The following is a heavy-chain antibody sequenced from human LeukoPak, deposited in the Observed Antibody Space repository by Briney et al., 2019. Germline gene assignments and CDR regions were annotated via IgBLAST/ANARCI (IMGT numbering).Heavy chain of an antibody. CDR2: ISNSGGNT. CDR1: GFTFSSYA. Sequence: GGSLRLSCAASGFTFSSYAMNWVRQAPGKGLEWVSGISNSGGNTYYADAVKGRFTISRDNSKNTLYLQMNSLRAEDTAVYYCAKVGRSYPNGAHFDYWGQGTLVTVSS. V-gene: IGHV3-23*01. D-gene: IGHD1-26*01. CDR3: AKVGRSYPNGAHFDY. J-gene: IGHJ4*02.